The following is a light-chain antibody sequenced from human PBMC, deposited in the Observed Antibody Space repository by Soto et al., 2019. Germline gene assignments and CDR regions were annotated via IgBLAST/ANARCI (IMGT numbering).Light chain of an antibody. Sequence: IVMTQSPATPSVSPGERATLSCTASHSISSNLAWYQQKPGQAHRLIIYVIFTRASRVPARFRGSGSGTGFTLTISSLQSEDFAVYYCQQYNNWWAFGHGTKVDIK. V-gene: IGKV3-15*01. J-gene: IGKJ1*01. CDR3: QQYNNWWA. CDR2: VIF. CDR1: HSISSN.